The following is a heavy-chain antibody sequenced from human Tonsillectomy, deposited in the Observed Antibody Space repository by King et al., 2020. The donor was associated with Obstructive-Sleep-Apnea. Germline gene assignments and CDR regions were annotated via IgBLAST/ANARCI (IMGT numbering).Heavy chain of an antibody. CDR3: AKDRGGSDGSSWFPYYYYYGMDV. Sequence: VQLVESGGGVVQPGRSLRLSCAASGFTFSSYGMHWVRQAPGKGLEWVAVIWYDGSNKYYAASVKGRFTISRDNSKNTLYLQMNSLRAEDTAVYYCAKDRGGSDGSSWFPYYYYYGMDVWGQGTTVTVSS. CDR2: IWYDGSNK. J-gene: IGHJ6*02. CDR1: GFTFSSYG. V-gene: IGHV3-33*06. D-gene: IGHD6-13*01.